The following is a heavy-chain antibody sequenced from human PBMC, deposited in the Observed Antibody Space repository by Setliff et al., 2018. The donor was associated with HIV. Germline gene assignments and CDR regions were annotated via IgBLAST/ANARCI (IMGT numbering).Heavy chain of an antibody. J-gene: IGHJ3*02. Sequence: LSLTCTVSGGSISSYYWSWIRQAPGKGLEWVSYISSSSSYTNYADSVKGRFTISRDNAKNSLYLQMNSLRAEDTAVYYCARAGFWQPDAFDIWGQGTMVTVSS. D-gene: IGHD3-3*01. V-gene: IGHV3-11*05. CDR3: ARAGFWQPDAFDI. CDR1: GGSISSYY. CDR2: ISSSSSYT.